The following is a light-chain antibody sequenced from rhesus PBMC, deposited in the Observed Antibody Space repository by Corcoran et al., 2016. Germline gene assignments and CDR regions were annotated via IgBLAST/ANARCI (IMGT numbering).Light chain of an antibody. J-gene: IGKJ1*01. Sequence: EIVLTQSPPSMAVPQGERVTMSCMASSRVSTRHLYWYQQKPGVPPRLLVSRTSRLASGVPARCSGRGSGTPYALPTSSMEAAGAAHSCCQQGTNSPTFGQGTKGELK. CDR2: RTS. V-gene: IGKV3-17*03. CDR1: SRVSTR. CDR3: QQGTNSPT.